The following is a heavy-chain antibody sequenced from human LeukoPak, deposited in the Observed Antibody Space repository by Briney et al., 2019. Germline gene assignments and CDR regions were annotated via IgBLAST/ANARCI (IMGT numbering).Heavy chain of an antibody. Sequence: GGTLTLSSSASGFTFNTSWMHWLRQAQGKGLVWVSRISSDGSNTIYSDSVRGRFTIPRDNAKNTLYLQMNSLRAEDTAVYYCARDQSIMGPTTVDYWGQGTLVTVSS. V-gene: IGHV3-74*01. D-gene: IGHD1-26*01. J-gene: IGHJ4*02. CDR3: ARDQSIMGPTTVDY. CDR1: GFTFNTSW. CDR2: ISSDGSNT.